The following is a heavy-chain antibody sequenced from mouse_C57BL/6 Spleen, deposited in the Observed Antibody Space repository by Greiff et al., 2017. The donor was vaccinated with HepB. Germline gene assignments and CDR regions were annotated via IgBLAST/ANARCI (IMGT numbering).Heavy chain of an antibody. D-gene: IGHD1-1*01. CDR3: ARWDYGSSWGGAMDY. Sequence: VQLQQSGAELVKPGASVKLSCKASGYTFTSYWMRWVKQRPGQGLEWIGEIDPSDSYTNYNQKFKGKATLTVDTSSSTAYMQLSSLTSEDSAVYYCARWDYGSSWGGAMDYWGQGTSVTVSS. CDR2: IDPSDSYT. J-gene: IGHJ4*01. V-gene: IGHV1-50*01. CDR1: GYTFTSYW.